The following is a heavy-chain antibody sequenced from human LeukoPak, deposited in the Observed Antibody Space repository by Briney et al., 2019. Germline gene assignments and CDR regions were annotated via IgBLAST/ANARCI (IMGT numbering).Heavy chain of an antibody. J-gene: IGHJ3*02. CDR3: ARDKYYYGSGSSPTDDAFDI. CDR2: ISSSSSYI. D-gene: IGHD3-10*01. CDR1: GFTFSSYS. Sequence: GGSLRLSCAASGFTFSSYSMNWVRQAPGKGLEWVSSISSSSSYIYYADSVKGRFTISRDNAKSSLYLQMNSLRAEDTAVYYCARDKYYYGSGSSPTDDAFDIWGQGTMVTVSS. V-gene: IGHV3-21*01.